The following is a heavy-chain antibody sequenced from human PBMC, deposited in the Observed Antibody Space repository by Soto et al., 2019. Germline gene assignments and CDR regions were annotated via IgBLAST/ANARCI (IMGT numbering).Heavy chain of an antibody. CDR2: MYYSGST. CDR1: GGSISSSSYC. J-gene: IGHJ5*02. Sequence: QLQLQESGPGLVKPSETLSLTCTVSGGSISSSSYCWGWIRQPPGKGLEWIGSMYYSGSTYYNPSLKSRVTISINPSKNQFSLKLSSVTAADTAVYYCASTIFPPSNWFDPWGKGTLVTVSS. CDR3: ASTIFPPSNWFDP. V-gene: IGHV4-39*01. D-gene: IGHD3-9*01.